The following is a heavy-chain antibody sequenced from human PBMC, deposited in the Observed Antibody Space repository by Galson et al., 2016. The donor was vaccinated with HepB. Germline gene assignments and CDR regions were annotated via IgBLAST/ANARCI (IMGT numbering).Heavy chain of an antibody. CDR2: ISPFNGNT. V-gene: IGHV1-18*01. CDR1: GYSFTYYG. J-gene: IGHJ6*04. Sequence: SVKVSCKASGYSFTYYGINWVRQAPGQGLEWMGWISPFNGNTKYAQKFQGRVTLTSDTSTSAVSMELSSLRSDDTAVYYCTRDVGTLSDYYSYAMDVWGKGTTVTVSS. D-gene: IGHD3-16*01. CDR3: TRDVGTLSDYYSYAMDV.